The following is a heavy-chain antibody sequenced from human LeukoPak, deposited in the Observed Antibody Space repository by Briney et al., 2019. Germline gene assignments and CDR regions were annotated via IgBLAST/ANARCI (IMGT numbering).Heavy chain of an antibody. V-gene: IGHV4-4*09. D-gene: IGHD3-10*01. CDR3: ARGYYGSGSHCCHMDV. J-gene: IGHJ6*03. Sequence: PSETLSLTCTVSGGSISTYYWSWIRRPPGKGLEWIAYIHASGPTNYNPSLKSRITISVDTSKNQFSLKLSSVTAADTAVYYCARGYYGSGSHCCHMDVWGKGTTITVS. CDR1: GGSISTYY. CDR2: IHASGPT.